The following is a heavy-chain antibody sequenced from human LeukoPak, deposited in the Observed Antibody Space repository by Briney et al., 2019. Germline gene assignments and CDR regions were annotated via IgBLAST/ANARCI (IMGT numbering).Heavy chain of an antibody. CDR1: GYTFTGYY. V-gene: IGHV1-46*01. Sequence: GASVKVSCKASGYTFTGYYMHWVRQAPGQGLEWMGIINPSGGSTSYAQKFQGRVTLTRDSSTSTVYMELSSLRSEDTAVYFCARAPGSGWYERYVPDYWGQGTLVTVSS. CDR3: ARAPGSGWYERYVPDY. D-gene: IGHD6-19*01. CDR2: INPSGGST. J-gene: IGHJ4*02.